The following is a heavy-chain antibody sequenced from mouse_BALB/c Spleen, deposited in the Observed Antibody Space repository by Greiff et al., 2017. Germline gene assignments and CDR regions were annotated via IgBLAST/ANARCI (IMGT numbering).Heavy chain of an antibody. CDR3: ARHDGSFDY. Sequence: EVQGVESGGGLVQPGGSLKLSCAASGFTFSSYTMSWVRQTPEKRLEWVAYISSGGGSTYYPDTVKGRFTISRDNAKNTLYLQMSSLKSEDTAMYYCARHDGSFDYWGQGTTLTVSS. J-gene: IGHJ2*01. V-gene: IGHV5-12-1*01. D-gene: IGHD2-3*01. CDR1: GFTFSSYT. CDR2: ISSGGGST.